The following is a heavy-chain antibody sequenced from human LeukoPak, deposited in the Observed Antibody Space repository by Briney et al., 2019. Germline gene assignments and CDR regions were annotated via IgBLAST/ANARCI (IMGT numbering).Heavy chain of an antibody. CDR1: GFTFSNYA. D-gene: IGHD5-18*01. CDR2: ISGSGGST. CDR3: AKGPGRIQLWSEN. Sequence: GGSLRLSCAASGFTFSNYAMTWVRQAPGKGLEWVSAISGSGGSTYYADSVKGRFTISRDSSKNTLYLQMDSLRAEDTAVYYCAKGPGRIQLWSENWGQGTLVTVSS. J-gene: IGHJ4*02. V-gene: IGHV3-23*01.